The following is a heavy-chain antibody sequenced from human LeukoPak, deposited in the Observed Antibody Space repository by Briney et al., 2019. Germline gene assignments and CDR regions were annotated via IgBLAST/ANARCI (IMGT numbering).Heavy chain of an antibody. CDR1: GFTFSSNW. CDR2: INEDGSTT. J-gene: IGHJ4*02. V-gene: IGHV3-74*01. CDR3: AKGKAVVTAIFPVGY. D-gene: IGHD2-21*02. Sequence: GGSLRLSCAASGFTFSSNWMHWVRQAPGKGLVWVSRINEDGSTTYYADSVKGRFTISRDNSKNTLYLQMNSLRAEDTAVYYCAKGKAVVTAIFPVGYWGQGTLVTVSS.